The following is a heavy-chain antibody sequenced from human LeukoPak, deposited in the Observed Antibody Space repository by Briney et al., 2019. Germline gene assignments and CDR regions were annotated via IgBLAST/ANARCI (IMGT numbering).Heavy chain of an antibody. CDR3: ARVRYYYDSSGLDI. J-gene: IGHJ3*02. CDR2: INHSGST. Sequence: SETLSLTCAVYGGSFSTYYWSWVRQPPGKGLEWIGEINHSGSTNYNPSLKSRVTISANTSKGQFSLKLTSVTAADTAVYYCARVRYYYDSSGLDIWGQGTMVTVSS. V-gene: IGHV4-34*01. CDR1: GGSFSTYY. D-gene: IGHD3-22*01.